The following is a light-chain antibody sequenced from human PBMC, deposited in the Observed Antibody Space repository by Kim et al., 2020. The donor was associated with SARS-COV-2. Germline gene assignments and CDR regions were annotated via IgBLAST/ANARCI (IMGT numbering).Light chain of an antibody. CDR3: SSYAGSYSWV. CDR1: SSDVGAYNY. J-gene: IGLJ3*02. CDR2: DDS. Sequence: GQSVTISCTGTSSDVGAYNYVSWNQQHPGKAPKLSIFDDSRRAAGVPDRISGSKSGNTASLTISGLQAEDEADYYCSSYAGSYSWVFGGGTQLTVL. V-gene: IGLV2-11*01.